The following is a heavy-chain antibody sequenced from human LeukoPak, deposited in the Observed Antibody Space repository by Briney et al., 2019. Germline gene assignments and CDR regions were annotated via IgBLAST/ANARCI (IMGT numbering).Heavy chain of an antibody. CDR1: GGSISSYY. D-gene: IGHD1-14*01. V-gene: IGHV4-59*01. J-gene: IGHJ4*02. Sequence: SETLSLTCTVSGGSISSYYWNWIRQPPGKGLEWIGYIYYSGSTNYNPSLKSRVTTSVDTSKNQFSLKLSSVTAADTAVYYCAGMRITTPTVRTLDYWGQGTLVTVSS. CDR3: AGMRITTPTVRTLDY. CDR2: IYYSGST.